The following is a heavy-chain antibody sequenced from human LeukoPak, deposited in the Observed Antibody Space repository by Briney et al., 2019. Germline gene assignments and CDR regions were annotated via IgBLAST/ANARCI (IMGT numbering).Heavy chain of an antibody. CDR1: GFTFSSYA. V-gene: IGHV3-30-3*01. J-gene: IGHJ5*02. CDR2: ISYDGSNK. D-gene: IGHD2-2*01. Sequence: PGRSLRLSCAASGFTFSSYAMHWVRQAPGKGLEGVAGISYDGSNKYYADSVKGRFTISRDNSKNTLYLQMNSLRAEDTAVYYCAREQDIVVVPAGIDPWGQGTLVTVAS. CDR3: AREQDIVVVPAGIDP.